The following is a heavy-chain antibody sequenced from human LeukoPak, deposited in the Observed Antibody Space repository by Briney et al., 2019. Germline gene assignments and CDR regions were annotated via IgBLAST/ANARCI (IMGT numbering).Heavy chain of an antibody. V-gene: IGHV4-4*07. J-gene: IGHJ6*03. D-gene: IGHD3-10*01. CDR3: ARTKSRDYYYYYMDV. CDR2: IYASGST. CDR1: GVSINNYY. Sequence: PSETLSLTCTVSGVSINNYYWSWIRQPAGKGLEWIGRIYASGSTNYNPSLKSRVTMSVDTFKNQFSLQLSSVTAADTAVYYCARTKSRDYYYYYMDVWGKGTTVTISS.